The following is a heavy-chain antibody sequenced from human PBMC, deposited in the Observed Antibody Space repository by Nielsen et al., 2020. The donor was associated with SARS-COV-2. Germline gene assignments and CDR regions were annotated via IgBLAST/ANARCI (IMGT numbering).Heavy chain of an antibody. CDR1: GGSISSGGYY. CDR3: ARQNRKKDWLLSPHYYFDY. CDR2: IYYSGST. V-gene: IGHV4-31*03. Sequence: SETLSLTCTVSGGSISSGGYYWSWIRQHPGKGLEWIGYIYYSGSTYYNPSLKSRVTISADTSKNQFSLKLSSVTAADTAVYYCARQNRKKDWLLSPHYYFDYWGQGTLVTVSS. J-gene: IGHJ4*02. D-gene: IGHD3-9*01.